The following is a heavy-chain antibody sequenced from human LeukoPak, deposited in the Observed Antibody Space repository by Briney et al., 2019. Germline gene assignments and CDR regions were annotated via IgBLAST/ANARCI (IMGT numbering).Heavy chain of an antibody. D-gene: IGHD4-17*01. CDR2: ISSSSSTI. J-gene: IGHJ4*02. Sequence: GGSLRLSCAASGFTFSSYSMNWVRQAPGKGLEWVSYISSSSSTIYYADSVKGRFTISRDNAKNSLYLQMNSLRAEDTAVYYCATLHRTTVTTFDYWGQGTLVTVSS. CDR3: ATLHRTTVTTFDY. CDR1: GFTFSSYS. V-gene: IGHV3-48*04.